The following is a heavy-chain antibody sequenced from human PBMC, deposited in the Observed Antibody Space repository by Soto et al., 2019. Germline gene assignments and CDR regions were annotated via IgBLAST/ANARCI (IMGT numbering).Heavy chain of an antibody. CDR3: ARVPWGDTLTTPLAAFDI. J-gene: IGHJ3*02. Sequence: QVQLVPSGAEVKKPGSSVKVSCKASGGTFSSYAISWVRQAPGQGLEWMGGIIPIFGTANYAQKFRGRVTITADESTSTAYMELSSLRSEDTAVYYCARVPWGDTLTTPLAAFDIWGQGTMVTVSS. D-gene: IGHD1-26*01. CDR1: GGTFSSYA. CDR2: IIPIFGTA. V-gene: IGHV1-69*01.